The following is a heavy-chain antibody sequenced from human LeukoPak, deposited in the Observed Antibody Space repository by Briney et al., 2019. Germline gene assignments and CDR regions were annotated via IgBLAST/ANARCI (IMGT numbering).Heavy chain of an antibody. D-gene: IGHD3-3*01. V-gene: IGHV3-30-3*01. Sequence: GGSLRLSCAASGFTFSSYAMHWVRQAPGKGLEWVAVISYDGSNKYYADSVKGRFTISRDNSKNTLYLRMNSLRAEDTAVYYCARVRAPTLYTIGYYFDYWGQGTLVTVSS. CDR2: ISYDGSNK. J-gene: IGHJ4*02. CDR3: ARVRAPTLYTIGYYFDY. CDR1: GFTFSSYA.